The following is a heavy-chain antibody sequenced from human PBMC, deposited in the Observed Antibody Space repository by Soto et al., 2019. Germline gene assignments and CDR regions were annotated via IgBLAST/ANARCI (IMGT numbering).Heavy chain of an antibody. Sequence: QVQLVQSGAEVKKPGSSVKVSCKASGGTFSSYAISWVRQAPGQGLEWMGGIIPIFGTANYAQKFQGRVTITADESTSTAYMELRSLRSEDTAVYYCASGPLRGYCSGGSCYSLDYWGQGTLVAVSS. V-gene: IGHV1-69*01. CDR3: ASGPLRGYCSGGSCYSLDY. D-gene: IGHD2-15*01. CDR1: GGTFSSYA. J-gene: IGHJ4*02. CDR2: IIPIFGTA.